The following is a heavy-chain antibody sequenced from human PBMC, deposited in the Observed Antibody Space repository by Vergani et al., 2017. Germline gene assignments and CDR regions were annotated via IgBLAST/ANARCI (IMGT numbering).Heavy chain of an antibody. J-gene: IGHJ2*01. D-gene: IGHD6-13*01. CDR2: IYYSGST. V-gene: IGHV4-39*07. Sequence: QLQLQESGPGLVKTSETLSLTCTVPGGSICSSSSYWGWIRQPPGKGLEWIGSIYYSGSTYYNPSLKGRVTISVYRSKNQFSLKLSCVTAADTAVYYCARHIAAAGTPWYFDLWGRGTLVTVSS. CDR1: GGSICSSSSY. CDR3: ARHIAAAGTPWYFDL.